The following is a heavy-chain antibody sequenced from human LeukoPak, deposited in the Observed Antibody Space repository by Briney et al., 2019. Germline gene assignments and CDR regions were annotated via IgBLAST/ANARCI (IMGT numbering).Heavy chain of an antibody. CDR1: GFTFSSHS. V-gene: IGHV3-48*04. D-gene: IGHD1-26*01. J-gene: IGHJ4*02. Sequence: GGSLRLSCAASGFTFSSHSMNWVRQAPGKGLEWVSYISSSSSTIYYADSVKGRFTISRDNAKNSLYLQMNSLRAEDMALYYCAKDKGVGATRGIDYWGQGTLVTVSS. CDR3: AKDKGVGATRGIDY. CDR2: ISSSSSTI.